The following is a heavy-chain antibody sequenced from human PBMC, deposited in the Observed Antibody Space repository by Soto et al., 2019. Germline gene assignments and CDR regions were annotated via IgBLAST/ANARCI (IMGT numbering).Heavy chain of an antibody. D-gene: IGHD3-16*01. CDR2: IYWDDDK. CDR1: GFSLSTSGVG. V-gene: IGHV2-5*02. Sequence: SGSTLVNPPQTLTLTCIFSGFSLSTSGVGVGWIRQPPGKALDWLAVIYWDDDKRYSPSLKSRVTITRDTSKNQVVFTMTNMDPEDTGTFYCAHLTSWGEEAPFGIWGQGTKVTVSS. J-gene: IGHJ3*02. CDR3: AHLTSWGEEAPFGI.